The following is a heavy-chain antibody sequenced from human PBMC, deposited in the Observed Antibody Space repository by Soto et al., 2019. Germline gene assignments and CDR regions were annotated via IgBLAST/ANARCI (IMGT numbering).Heavy chain of an antibody. Sequence: GGSLRLSCAASGFTFSSYAMHWVRQAPGKGLEWVAVISYDGSNKYYADSVKGRFTISRDNSKNTLYLQMNSLRAEDTAVYYCARDSITYYYDSSGYFDYWGQGTPVTVYS. CDR2: ISYDGSNK. J-gene: IGHJ4*02. V-gene: IGHV3-30-3*01. D-gene: IGHD3-22*01. CDR1: GFTFSSYA. CDR3: ARDSITYYYDSSGYFDY.